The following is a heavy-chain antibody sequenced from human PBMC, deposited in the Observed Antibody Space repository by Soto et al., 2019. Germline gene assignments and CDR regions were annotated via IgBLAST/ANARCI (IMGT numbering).Heavy chain of an antibody. CDR2: ISYDGSNK. CDR3: ARDISGQPLPVDY. D-gene: IGHD3-10*01. J-gene: IGHJ4*02. V-gene: IGHV3-30-3*01. CDR1: GFTFSSYA. Sequence: QVQLVESGGGVVQPGRSLRLSCAASGFTFSSYAMHWVRQAPGKGLEWVAVISYDGSNKYYADSVKGRFTISRDNSKNTLYLQMSSLRAEDRAVYYCARDISGQPLPVDYWGQGTLVTVSS.